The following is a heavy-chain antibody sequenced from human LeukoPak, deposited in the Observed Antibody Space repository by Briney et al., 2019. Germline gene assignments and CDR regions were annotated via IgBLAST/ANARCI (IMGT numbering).Heavy chain of an antibody. Sequence: GSLRLSCAASGFTFSSYGMHWVRQAPGKGLEWVAVILYDGSNKYYADSVKGRFTISRDNSKNTLYLQMNSLRAEDTAVYYCARDQLLWFGTYYGMDVWGQGTTVTVSS. CDR2: ILYDGSNK. J-gene: IGHJ6*02. CDR1: GFTFSSYG. CDR3: ARDQLLWFGTYYGMDV. D-gene: IGHD3-10*01. V-gene: IGHV3-30*03.